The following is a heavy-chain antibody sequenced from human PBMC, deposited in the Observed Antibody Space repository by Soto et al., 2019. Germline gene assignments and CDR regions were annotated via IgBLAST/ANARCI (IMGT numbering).Heavy chain of an antibody. CDR2: ISGSGDKT. D-gene: IGHD3-10*01. CDR3: AKPDYSDSGSYVHFDY. J-gene: IGHJ4*02. Sequence: GGSLRLSCAASGFTFSTYAMNWVRQAPGQGLEWVSGISGSGDKTYYADSVKGRFTISRDNSKNALYLQMNSLRAEDTAVYYCAKPDYSDSGSYVHFDYWGQGTLVTVSS. CDR1: GFTFSTYA. V-gene: IGHV3-23*01.